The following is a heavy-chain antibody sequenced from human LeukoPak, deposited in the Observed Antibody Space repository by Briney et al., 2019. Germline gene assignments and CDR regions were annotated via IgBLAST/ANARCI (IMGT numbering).Heavy chain of an antibody. CDR3: AKDRGVTVAARPPHDC. D-gene: IGHD6-6*01. Sequence: PGGSLRLSCAASGFTFSSYWMHWVRQAPGKGLEWVSAISGSGGSTYYADSVKGRFTISRDNSKNTLYLQMNSLRAEDTAVYYCAKDRGVTVAARPPHDCWGQGTLVTVSS. V-gene: IGHV3-23*01. CDR1: GFTFSSYW. CDR2: ISGSGGST. J-gene: IGHJ4*02.